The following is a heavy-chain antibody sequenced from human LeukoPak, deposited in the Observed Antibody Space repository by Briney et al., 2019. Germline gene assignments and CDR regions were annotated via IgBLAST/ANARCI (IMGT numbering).Heavy chain of an antibody. CDR1: GFTFSSYD. D-gene: IGHD1-1*01. CDR3: AKEYNSGD. Sequence: GGSLRLSCAASGFTFSSYDMSWVRQAPEKGLEWVSGISVSGGTTFYADSVKGRFTISRDNSKNTLYLQMNSLRAEDTAVYYCAKEYNSGDWGQGTLVTVSS. V-gene: IGHV3-23*01. CDR2: ISVSGGTT. J-gene: IGHJ4*02.